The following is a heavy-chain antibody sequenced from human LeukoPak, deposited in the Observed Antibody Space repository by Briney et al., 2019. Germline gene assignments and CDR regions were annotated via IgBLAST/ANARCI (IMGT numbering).Heavy chain of an antibody. J-gene: IGHJ4*02. D-gene: IGHD4-11*01. Sequence: GGSLRLSCAASGFTFSTYGIGWVRQAPGKGLEWVAVISDDGTNKNYADSGKGRFTIARDNTKNTLYMQMNSQRAEDTAVYDCARDRTPNWSAYSTPTFHSWGPGTLFTVSS. CDR2: ISDDGTNK. CDR3: ARDRTPNWSAYSTPTFHS. V-gene: IGHV3-30*01. CDR1: GFTFSTYG.